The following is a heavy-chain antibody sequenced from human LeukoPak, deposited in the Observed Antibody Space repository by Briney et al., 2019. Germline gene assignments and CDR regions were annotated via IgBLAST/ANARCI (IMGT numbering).Heavy chain of an antibody. CDR1: GGSFSGYY. D-gene: IGHD2-2*01. CDR2: INHSGST. Sequence: KPSETLSLTCAVYGGSFSGYYWSWIRQPPGKGLEWIGEINHSGSTNYNPSLKSRVTISVDTSKNQFSLKLSSVTAADTAVYYCARDRPKYCSSTSCYSAWIWGQGKMVTSLQ. CDR3: ARDRPKYCSSTSCYSAWI. V-gene: IGHV4-34*01. J-gene: IGHJ3*02.